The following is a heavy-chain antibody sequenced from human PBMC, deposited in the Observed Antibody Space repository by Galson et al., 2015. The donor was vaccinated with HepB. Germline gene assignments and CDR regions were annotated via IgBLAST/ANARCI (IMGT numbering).Heavy chain of an antibody. V-gene: IGHV1-2*06. Sequence: SVKVSCKASGYTFTNYDIRWVRQAPGQGLEWMGRINPNSGSTNYAQKYQGRVTITRDTSISTAYMELSRLTSDDTAVYYCAREAATNTCFDYWGQGTLVTVSS. J-gene: IGHJ4*02. CDR2: INPNSGST. CDR3: AREAATNTCFDY. D-gene: IGHD5-12*01. CDR1: GYTFTNYD.